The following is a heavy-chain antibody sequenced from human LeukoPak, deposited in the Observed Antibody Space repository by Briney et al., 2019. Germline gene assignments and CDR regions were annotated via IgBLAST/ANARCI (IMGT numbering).Heavy chain of an antibody. CDR2: IKQDGSEK. CDR3: ARARNPGCSYGDEAFDI. D-gene: IGHD5-18*01. Sequence: GGSLRLSCAASGFTFSSYWMSWVRQAPGKGLEWVANIKQDGSEKYYVDSVKGRFTISRDNAKNSLYLQMNSLRAEDTAVYCCARARNPGCSYGDEAFDIWGQGTMVTVSS. J-gene: IGHJ3*02. V-gene: IGHV3-7*01. CDR1: GFTFSSYW.